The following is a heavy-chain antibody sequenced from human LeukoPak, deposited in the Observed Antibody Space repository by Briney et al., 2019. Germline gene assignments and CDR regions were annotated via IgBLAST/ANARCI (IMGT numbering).Heavy chain of an antibody. CDR2: ISSNGGST. D-gene: IGHD1-1*01. CDR1: GFTFSSYA. CDR3: AKDLGRTTDY. J-gene: IGHJ4*02. Sequence: GGSLRLSCAASGFTFSSYAMHWVRQAPGKGLEYVSAISSNGGSTYYANSVKGRFTISRDNSKNTLYLQMNSLRAEDTAVYYCAKDLGRTTDYWGQGTLVTVSS. V-gene: IGHV3-64*01.